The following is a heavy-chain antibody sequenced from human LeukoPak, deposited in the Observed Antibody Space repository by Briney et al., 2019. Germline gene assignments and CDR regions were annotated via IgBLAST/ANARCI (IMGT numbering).Heavy chain of an antibody. CDR2: ISSSGTII. J-gene: IGHJ4*02. CDR1: GFSFSDYY. Sequence: PGGSLRLSCAASGFSFSDYYMSWVRQAPGKGLEYISYISSSGTIISYADSVKGRFTISRDNAKNSLYLQMNSLRAEDTAVYYCARYGGTIDYWGQGTLVTVSS. CDR3: ARYGGTIDY. V-gene: IGHV3-11*04. D-gene: IGHD2-15*01.